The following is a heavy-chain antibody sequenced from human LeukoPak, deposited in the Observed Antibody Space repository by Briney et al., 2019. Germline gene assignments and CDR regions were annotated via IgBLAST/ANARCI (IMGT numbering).Heavy chain of an antibody. Sequence: GGSLRLSCAASGFTFSSYGMHWVRQAPGKGLEWVAVISYDGSNKYYADSVKGRFTISRDNSKNTLYLQMNSLRAEDTAVYYCTTSFDYYYYGMDVWGQGTTVTVSS. D-gene: IGHD1-14*01. CDR1: GFTFSSYG. CDR3: TTSFDYYYYGMDV. V-gene: IGHV3-30*03. CDR2: ISYDGSNK. J-gene: IGHJ6*02.